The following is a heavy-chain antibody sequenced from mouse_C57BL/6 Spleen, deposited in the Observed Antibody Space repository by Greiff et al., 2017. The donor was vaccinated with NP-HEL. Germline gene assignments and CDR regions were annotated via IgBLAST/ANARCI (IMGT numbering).Heavy chain of an antibody. CDR2: ISRGSSTI. D-gene: IGHD1-1*01. Sequence: EVKLMESGGGLVKPGGSLKLSCAASGFTFSDYGMHWVRQAPEKGLEWVAYISRGSSTIYYADTVKGRFTISRDNAKNTLFLQMTSLRSEDTAMYYCARGYGHFDYWGQGTTLTVSS. CDR1: GFTFSDYG. V-gene: IGHV5-17*01. J-gene: IGHJ2*01. CDR3: ARGYGHFDY.